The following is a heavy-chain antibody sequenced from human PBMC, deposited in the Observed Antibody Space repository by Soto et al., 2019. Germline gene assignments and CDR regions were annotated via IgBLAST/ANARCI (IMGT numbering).Heavy chain of an antibody. CDR1: GGTFSSYA. CDR2: IIPIFGTA. Sequence: GASVKVSCKASGGTFSSYAISWVRQAPGQGLEWMGGIIPIFGTANYAQKFQGRVTITADESTSTAYMELSSLRSEDTAVYYCARVPAADGYNSIPYFDYWGQGTLVTVSS. D-gene: IGHD6-13*01. V-gene: IGHV1-69*13. CDR3: ARVPAADGYNSIPYFDY. J-gene: IGHJ4*02.